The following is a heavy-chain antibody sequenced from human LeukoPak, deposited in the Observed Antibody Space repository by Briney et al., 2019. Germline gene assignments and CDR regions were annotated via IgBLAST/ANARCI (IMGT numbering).Heavy chain of an antibody. D-gene: IGHD6-19*01. Sequence: ASVKVSCKASGYTFTGYYMHWVRQAPGQGLEWMGWINPNSGGTNYAQKFQGRVTMTRDTSISTAYMELSRLRSDDTAVYYCARSQIEYSGGWSLFGYWGQGTLVTVSS. CDR1: GYTFTGYY. J-gene: IGHJ4*02. CDR2: INPNSGGT. V-gene: IGHV1-2*02. CDR3: ARSQIEYSGGWSLFGY.